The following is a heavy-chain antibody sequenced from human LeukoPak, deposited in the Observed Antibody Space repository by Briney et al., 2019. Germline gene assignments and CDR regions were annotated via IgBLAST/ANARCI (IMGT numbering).Heavy chain of an antibody. V-gene: IGHV3-23*01. CDR3: ASLDYFDSSDYGDY. J-gene: IGHJ4*02. CDR1: GFTFNNYA. Sequence: GGSLRLSCAASGFTFNNYAMSWVRQAPGKGLEWVSAISGSGGSIYYADSVKGRFTISRDNSKNTLYLQMNSLRAEDTVLYYCASLDYFDSSDYGDYWGQGTLVTVSS. D-gene: IGHD3-22*01. CDR2: ISGSGGSI.